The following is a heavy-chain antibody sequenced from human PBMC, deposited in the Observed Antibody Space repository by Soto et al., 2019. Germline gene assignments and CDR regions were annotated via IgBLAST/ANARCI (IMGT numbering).Heavy chain of an antibody. J-gene: IGHJ4*02. V-gene: IGHV3-7*03. CDR1: GFTFNTFW. Sequence: PGGSLRLSCAASGFTFNTFWMSWVRQCPGKGLEWVANIKHDGSETYYVDSVKGRFTISRDNAKNSLFLQMNTLRTEDAAVYYCARDFATHCSGSTCYPYADWGQGALVTVSS. CDR2: IKHDGSET. D-gene: IGHD2-15*01. CDR3: ARDFATHCSGSTCYPYAD.